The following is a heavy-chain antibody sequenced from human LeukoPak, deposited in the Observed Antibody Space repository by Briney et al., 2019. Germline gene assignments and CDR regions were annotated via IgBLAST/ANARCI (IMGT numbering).Heavy chain of an antibody. Sequence: PSETLSLTCAVSGGSISSGGYSWSWIRQPPGKGLEWIGYIYHSGSTYYNPSLKSRVTISVDTSKNQFSLKLSSVTAADTAVYYCARLGQLWLDYWGQGTLVTVSS. V-gene: IGHV4-30-2*03. J-gene: IGHJ4*02. D-gene: IGHD5-18*01. CDR2: IYHSGST. CDR3: ARLGQLWLDY. CDR1: GGSISSGGYS.